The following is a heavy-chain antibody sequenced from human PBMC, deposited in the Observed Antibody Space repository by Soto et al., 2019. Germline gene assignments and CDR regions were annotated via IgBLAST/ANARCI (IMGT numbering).Heavy chain of an antibody. CDR2: INHSGST. CDR3: ARGDWEWELPA. CDR1: GGSFSTYY. D-gene: IGHD1-26*01. V-gene: IGHV4-34*01. J-gene: IGHJ5*02. Sequence: QVQLQQWGAGLLKPSEALSLTCAVYGGSFSTYYWSWIRQPPGKGLEWIGEINHSGSTNYNPSLKSRVTISVDTSKNHFPLNLSSGTAADAAVYYCARGDWEWELPAWGQGPLVTVSS.